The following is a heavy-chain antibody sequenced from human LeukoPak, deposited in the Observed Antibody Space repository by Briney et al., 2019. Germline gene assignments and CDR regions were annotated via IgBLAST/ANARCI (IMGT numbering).Heavy chain of an antibody. CDR2: INSDGSST. D-gene: IGHD6-19*01. Sequence: QTGGSLRLSCAGSGFTFSSYSMTWVRQAPGKGLVWVSRINSDGSSTSYADSVKGRFTISRDNAKNTLYLQMNSLRAEDMALYYCAKDSSGWTTGAFDIWGQGTMVTVSS. V-gene: IGHV3-74*01. CDR1: GFTFSSYS. J-gene: IGHJ3*02. CDR3: AKDSSGWTTGAFDI.